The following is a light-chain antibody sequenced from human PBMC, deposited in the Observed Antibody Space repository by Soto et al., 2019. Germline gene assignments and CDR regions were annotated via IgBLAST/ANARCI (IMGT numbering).Light chain of an antibody. J-gene: IGLJ3*02. CDR1: SSDVGLYKY. CDR3: MSPTTSVTWV. V-gene: IGLV2-14*03. Sequence: QSVLTQPASVSGSPGQSITISCTATSSDVGLYKYVSWYQQHPGKAPKLIIYDVTNRPSGVSSRFSGSKSGNTAFLTISGLLPEDEADYYCMSPTTSVTWVFGGGTKVTVL. CDR2: DVT.